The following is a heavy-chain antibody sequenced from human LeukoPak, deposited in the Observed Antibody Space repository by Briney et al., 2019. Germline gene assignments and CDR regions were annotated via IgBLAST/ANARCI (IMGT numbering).Heavy chain of an antibody. CDR1: GFTASSNY. CDR2: ISGSGGST. Sequence: QSGGSLRLSCAASGFTASSNYMSWVRQAPGKGLEWVSAISGSGGSTYYADSVKGRFTISRDNSKNTLYLQMNSLRAEDTAVYYCARDWEHDYDILTGTLDYWGQGTLVTVSS. D-gene: IGHD3-9*01. J-gene: IGHJ4*02. V-gene: IGHV3-66*01. CDR3: ARDWEHDYDILTGTLDY.